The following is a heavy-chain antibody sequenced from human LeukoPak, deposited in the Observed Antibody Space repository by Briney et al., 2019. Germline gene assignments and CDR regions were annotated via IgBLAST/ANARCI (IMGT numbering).Heavy chain of an antibody. Sequence: PGGSLRLSCAASGFTFSGYSMNWVRQAPGKGLEWVSGISKSGNNTYYADSVAGRLTISRDNSKNTLYLQMNSLRADDTAVYYCAAAVTTGRAEHYWGQGTLVTVSS. CDR3: AAAVTTGRAEHY. CDR1: GFTFSGYS. V-gene: IGHV3-23*05. J-gene: IGHJ4*02. CDR2: ISKSGNNT. D-gene: IGHD4-17*01.